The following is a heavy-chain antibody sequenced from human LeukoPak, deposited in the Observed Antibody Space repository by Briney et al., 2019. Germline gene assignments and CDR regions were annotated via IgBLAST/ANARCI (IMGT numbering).Heavy chain of an antibody. Sequence: AAVKVSCKASGYTFASFGFSWVRQAPGQGLEWMGWINAYNGNTNYAQNLQGRVTMTTDTSTSTAYMELRSLGPDDTAVYFCARRHGSMLSFDYWGQGTLVTDSA. CDR2: INAYNGNT. CDR1: GYTFASFG. D-gene: IGHD3-10*01. J-gene: IGHJ4*02. V-gene: IGHV1-18*01. CDR3: ARRHGSMLSFDY.